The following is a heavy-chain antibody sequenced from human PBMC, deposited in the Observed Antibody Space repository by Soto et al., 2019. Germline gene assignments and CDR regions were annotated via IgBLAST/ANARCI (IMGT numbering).Heavy chain of an antibody. CDR3: ARQFDYDTSGYYYAY. J-gene: IGHJ4*02. Sequence: SVKVSCKASGGTFSKNTISWVRQAPGQGLEWMGGIMPVFGRPNYAQKFQGRVTITADEYTRTAYMELSRLKSDDTAVYYCARQFDYDTSGYYYAYWGQGTQGTVS. CDR1: GGTFSKNT. V-gene: IGHV1-69*13. D-gene: IGHD3-22*01. CDR2: IMPVFGRP.